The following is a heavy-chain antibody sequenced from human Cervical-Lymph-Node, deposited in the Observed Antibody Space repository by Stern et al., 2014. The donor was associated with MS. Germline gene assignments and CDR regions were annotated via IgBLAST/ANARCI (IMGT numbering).Heavy chain of an antibody. CDR3: ARTNTYGDSLY. CDR1: GYTFTNYA. J-gene: IGHJ4*02. D-gene: IGHD4-17*01. CDR2: ISAYNGNT. Sequence: VQLLESGAEVKKPGASVKVSCTASGYTFTNYAITWVRQAPGQGLEWMGWISAYNGNTNYAHKLQGRVTMTTDTSTSTAYMELRSLRSDDTAVYYCARTNTYGDSLYWGQGTLVTVSS. V-gene: IGHV1-18*01.